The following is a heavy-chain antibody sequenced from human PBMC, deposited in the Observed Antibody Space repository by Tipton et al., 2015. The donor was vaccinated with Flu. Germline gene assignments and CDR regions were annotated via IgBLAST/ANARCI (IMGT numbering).Heavy chain of an antibody. D-gene: IGHD3-10*01. V-gene: IGHV4-4*07. Sequence: LRLSCIVSGGSMSSFYWSWIRQPAGKGLEWIGRIYTSGSTIYHPSLKSRVTMSVDTSKNEFSLKLNSVTAADTAVYYCARASGSGTYVIFDYCGQGTLVTVSS. CDR1: GGSMSSFY. CDR2: IYTSGST. J-gene: IGHJ4*02. CDR3: ARASGSGTYVIFDY.